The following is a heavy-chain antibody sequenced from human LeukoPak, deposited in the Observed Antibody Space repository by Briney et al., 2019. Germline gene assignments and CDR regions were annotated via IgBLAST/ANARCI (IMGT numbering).Heavy chain of an antibody. CDR2: MYYSGST. D-gene: IGHD3-22*01. V-gene: IGHV4-30-4*01. Sequence: SETLSLTCTVSGGSVSSGDYYWSWIRQPPGKGLEWIAYMYYSGSTYYNPSLKSRVTMSADTSRNQLSLKLSSVTAADTAVYYCARPYYYDSRIDPWGQGILVTVSS. CDR1: GGSVSSGDYY. J-gene: IGHJ5*02. CDR3: ARPYYYDSRIDP.